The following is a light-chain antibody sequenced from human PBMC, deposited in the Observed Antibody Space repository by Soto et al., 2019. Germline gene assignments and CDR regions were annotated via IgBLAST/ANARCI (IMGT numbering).Light chain of an antibody. CDR1: QSVSSSY. CDR2: GAS. V-gene: IGKV3-20*01. Sequence: EIVLTQSPGTLSLSPGERATLSCRASQSVSSSYLACYQQKPGQTPRLLIYGASSRATGIPDRFSGSGSGTDFALTISRLEPEDFAEYYCQQYGSSLYTFGQGTKLEIK. CDR3: QQYGSSLYT. J-gene: IGKJ2*01.